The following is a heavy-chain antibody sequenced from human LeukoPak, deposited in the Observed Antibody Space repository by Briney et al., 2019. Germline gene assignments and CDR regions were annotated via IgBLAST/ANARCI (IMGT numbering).Heavy chain of an antibody. Sequence: PVKVSCKASGGTFSSYAISWVRQAPGQGLEWMGGIIPIFGTANYAQKFQGRVTITADESTSTAYMELSSLRSEDTAVYYCARESGGGSWATGYYFDYWGQGTLVTVSS. D-gene: IGHD2-15*01. CDR2: IIPIFGTA. CDR1: GGTFSSYA. CDR3: ARESGGGSWATGYYFDY. V-gene: IGHV1-69*01. J-gene: IGHJ4*02.